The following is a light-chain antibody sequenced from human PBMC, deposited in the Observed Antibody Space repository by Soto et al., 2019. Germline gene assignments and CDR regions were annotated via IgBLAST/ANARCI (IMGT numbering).Light chain of an antibody. CDR3: QQYAGSPYT. CDR2: NTS. Sequence: EIELTQSPCTLSLSAGERATLSCRASQSVSSRYLAWYQQKPGQAPRLLISNTSYRTTGIPARFSGSGSGTDFTLTISRLEPEDFAVYYCQQYAGSPYTFGQGTRLEIK. J-gene: IGKJ2*01. V-gene: IGKV3-20*01. CDR1: QSVSSRY.